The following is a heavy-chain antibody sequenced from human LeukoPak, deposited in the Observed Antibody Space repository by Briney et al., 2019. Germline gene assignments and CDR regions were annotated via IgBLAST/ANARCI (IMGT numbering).Heavy chain of an antibody. CDR2: ISYDGSNK. CDR3: TTNSPLYFYDSGSYSDY. V-gene: IGHV3-30*03. J-gene: IGHJ4*02. CDR1: GFTFSSYG. D-gene: IGHD3-10*01. Sequence: PGGSLRLSCAASGFTFSSYGMHWVRQAPGKGLEWVAVISYDGSNKYYAGSVKGRFTISRDNSKNTLYLQMNSLKPEDTAVYYCTTNSPLYFYDSGSYSDYWGQGTLVTVSS.